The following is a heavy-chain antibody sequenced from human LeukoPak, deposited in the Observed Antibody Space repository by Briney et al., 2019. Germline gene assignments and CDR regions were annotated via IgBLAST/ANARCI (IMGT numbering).Heavy chain of an antibody. CDR2: IYYSGST. D-gene: IGHD2-15*01. V-gene: IGHV4-31*03. CDR1: GGSISSGGYY. J-gene: IGHJ4*02. CDR3: ARGNDSPFDY. Sequence: SQTLSLTCTVSGGSISSGGYYWSWIRQHPGKGLERIGYIYYSGSTYYNPSLKSRVTISVDTSKNQFSLKLSSVTAADTAVYYCARGNDSPFDYWGQGTLVTVSS.